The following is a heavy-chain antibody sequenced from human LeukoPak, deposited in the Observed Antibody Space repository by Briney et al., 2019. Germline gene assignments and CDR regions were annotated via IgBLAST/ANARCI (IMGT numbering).Heavy chain of an antibody. V-gene: IGHV1-18*01. J-gene: IGHJ4*02. CDR1: GYTFTSYG. D-gene: IGHD6-13*01. CDR3: ARAIAAAGMYYFDY. Sequence: GASVKVSCKASGYTFTSYGISWVRQAPGQGLEWMGWISAYNGNTNYAQKLQGRVTMTTDTSTSTAYMELRSLRSDDTAVYYCARAIAAAGMYYFDYWGQGTLVTVSS. CDR2: ISAYNGNT.